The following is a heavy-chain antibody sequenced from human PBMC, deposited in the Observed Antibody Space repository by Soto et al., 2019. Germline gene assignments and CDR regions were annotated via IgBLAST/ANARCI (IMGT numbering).Heavy chain of an antibody. V-gene: IGHV3-30*18. D-gene: IGHD3-22*01. Sequence: PWGYLRLPCAASGFTFSNYGMHSVLQAPGKGLEWVSVISFAGSNKYYADSVKGRFTISRDNSRNTLYLQMNSLRAEDTAVYYCAKDGDSSGYKLLPGYFDYWGQGT. CDR1: GFTFSNYG. CDR2: ISFAGSNK. CDR3: AKDGDSSGYKLLPGYFDY. J-gene: IGHJ4*02.